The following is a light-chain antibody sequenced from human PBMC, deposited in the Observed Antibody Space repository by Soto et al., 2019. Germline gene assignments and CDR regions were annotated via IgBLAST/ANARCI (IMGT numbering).Light chain of an antibody. CDR2: GAS. CDR3: LQYGSSPPFT. J-gene: IGKJ2*01. CDR1: LSVTNNF. Sequence: DILLTQSPGTLSLFPGDRATLSCSASLSVTNNFLGWYQQRPGQAPRLLIYGASRRVPGIPDRFSGSGSGIDFTLTISRLEPEDFAVYYCLQYGSSPPFTFGQGTKLEIK. V-gene: IGKV3-20*01.